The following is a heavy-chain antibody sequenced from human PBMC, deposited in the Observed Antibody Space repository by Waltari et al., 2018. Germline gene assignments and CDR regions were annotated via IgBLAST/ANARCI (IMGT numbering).Heavy chain of an antibody. J-gene: IGHJ4*02. CDR3: ATGGWGFYFDY. Sequence: EEQLVESGGGLVKPGGSLRLSCAGSGFTFSNYNMNWVRQAPGKGLEWVSSICTTSTYTHYADSVKGRFTISRDNAKNSLFLQMNSLTTEDTAVYYCATGGWGFYFDYWGQGTLLTVSS. D-gene: IGHD7-27*01. CDR2: ICTTSTYT. V-gene: IGHV3-21*01. CDR1: GFTFSNYN.